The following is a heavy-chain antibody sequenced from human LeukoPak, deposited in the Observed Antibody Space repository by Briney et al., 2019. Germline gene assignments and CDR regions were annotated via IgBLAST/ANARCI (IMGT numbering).Heavy chain of an antibody. CDR3: ASAAGAFDN. D-gene: IGHD6-13*01. Sequence: PGTSLRLSCTASGLTFNANGMHWVRQAPGKGLEWVAVIWSDGSNRYYAESVRGRFTISRDNSKNTLYLQMNSLIIEDTALYYCASAAGAFDNWGQGTMITVSS. CDR1: GLTFNANG. J-gene: IGHJ3*02. CDR2: IWSDGSNR. V-gene: IGHV3-33*01.